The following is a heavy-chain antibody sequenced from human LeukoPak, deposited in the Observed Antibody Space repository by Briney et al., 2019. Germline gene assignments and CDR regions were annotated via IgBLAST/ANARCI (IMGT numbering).Heavy chain of an antibody. CDR1: GGSISSSSYY. CDR3: ARLDYNSYGSYYYYMDV. CDR2: IYYSGST. Sequence: SETLSLTCTVSGGSISSSSYYWGWIRQPPGKGLEWIGSIYYSGSTYYNPSLKSRVTISVDTSKNQFSLKLSSVTAADTAVYYCARLDYNSYGSYYYYMDVWGKGTTVTISS. V-gene: IGHV4-39*01. J-gene: IGHJ6*03. D-gene: IGHD5-18*01.